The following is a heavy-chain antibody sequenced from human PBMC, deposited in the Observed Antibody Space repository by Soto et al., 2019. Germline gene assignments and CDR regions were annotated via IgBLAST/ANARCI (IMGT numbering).Heavy chain of an antibody. CDR3: ARDRSEGGYYDSSGYYDY. CDR2: ISYDGSNK. J-gene: IGHJ4*02. CDR1: GFTFSSYA. V-gene: IGHV3-30-3*01. Sequence: QVQLVESGGGVVQPGRSLRLSCAASGFTFSSYAMHWVRQAPGKGLEWVAVISYDGSNKYYADSVKGRFTISRDNSKNTLYLQMNSLRAEDTAVYYCARDRSEGGYYDSSGYYDYRGQGTLVTVSS. D-gene: IGHD3-22*01.